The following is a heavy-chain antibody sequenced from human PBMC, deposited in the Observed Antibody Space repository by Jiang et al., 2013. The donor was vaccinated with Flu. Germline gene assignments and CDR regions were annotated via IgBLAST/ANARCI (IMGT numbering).Heavy chain of an antibody. CDR3: ARVGYDFWSGYYVVYYGMDV. Sequence: GAEVKKPGASVKVSCKASGYTFTSYGISWVRQAPGQGLEWMGWISAYNGNTNYAQKLQGRVTMTTDTSTSTAYMELRSLRSDDTAVYYCARVGYDFWSGYYVVYYGMDVWGQGTTVTVSS. V-gene: IGHV1-18*04. CDR1: GYTFTSYG. CDR2: ISAYNGNT. J-gene: IGHJ6*02. D-gene: IGHD3-3*01.